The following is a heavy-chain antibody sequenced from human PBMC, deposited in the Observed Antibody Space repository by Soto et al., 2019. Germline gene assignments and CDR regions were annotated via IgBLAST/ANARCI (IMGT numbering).Heavy chain of an antibody. V-gene: IGHV4-39*01. D-gene: IGHD4-4*01. J-gene: IGHJ4*02. CDR1: GGSISSRTFW. CDR3: ARHPRDDYNYGGSGIFDY. Sequence: QLQLQESGPGLVKPSETLSLTCSVSGGSISSRTFWWAWIRQPPGKGLEWFGDMYYSGSSYSSPSLKSRVTLSVDTSKNQLSLKLNSVTAADTAVYYCARHPRDDYNYGGSGIFDYWGQGTLVTVSS. CDR2: MYYSGSS.